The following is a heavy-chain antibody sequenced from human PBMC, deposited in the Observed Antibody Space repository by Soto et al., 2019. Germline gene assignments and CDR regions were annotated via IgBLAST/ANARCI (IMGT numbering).Heavy chain of an antibody. CDR1: GFTFSSYA. V-gene: IGHV3-64D*06. J-gene: IGHJ6*02. Sequence: GGSLRLSCSASGFTFSSYAMHWVRQAPGKGLEYVSAISSNVGTTYYADSVKGRFTISRDNSKKMLYLQMSSLRAEDTAVYYCVKGGYDNYYYCGMDAWGQGTRVTVSS. CDR3: VKGGYDNYYYCGMDA. D-gene: IGHD5-12*01. CDR2: ISSNVGTT.